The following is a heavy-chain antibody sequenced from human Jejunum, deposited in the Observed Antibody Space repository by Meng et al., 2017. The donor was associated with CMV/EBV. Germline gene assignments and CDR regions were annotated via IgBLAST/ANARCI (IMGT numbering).Heavy chain of an antibody. V-gene: IGHV1-46*01. CDR1: FTSHS. D-gene: IGHD1-26*01. CDR2: SNPSDPGT. Sequence: FTSHSMERGGQAPGQGLEWMAKSNPSDPGTTYAQRFEGRVTMTRDTSTNTVYLELGSLKAEDTAVYYCARIRGSYPGDYYNGMDVWGQGTTVTVSS. CDR3: ARIRGSYPGDYYNGMDV. J-gene: IGHJ6*02.